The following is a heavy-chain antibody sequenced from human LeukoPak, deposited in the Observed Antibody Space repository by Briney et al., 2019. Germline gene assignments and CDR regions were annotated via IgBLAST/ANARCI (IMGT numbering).Heavy chain of an antibody. CDR3: AKDLSWNTADR. J-gene: IGHJ5*02. Sequence: GGSLRLSCVASGFAFSNYWMHWVRQASGKAPVWVSRINPDGTTTDYADSVKGRFTISRDNAKNMVFLQMNGLRADDTALYYCAKDLSWNTADRWGKGILVTVSS. CDR1: GFAFSNYW. D-gene: IGHD1/OR15-1a*01. V-gene: IGHV3-74*01. CDR2: INPDGTTT.